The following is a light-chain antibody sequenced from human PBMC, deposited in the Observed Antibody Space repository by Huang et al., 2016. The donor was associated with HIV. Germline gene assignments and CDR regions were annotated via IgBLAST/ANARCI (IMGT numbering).Light chain of an antibody. Sequence: DIQMTQSPSTLSASVGDRVTITCRASQSISSWLAWYQQKPGQAPKLLIYKASSLESGVPARFSGSGSGTEFTLTISSLQPDDFATYYCQQYNTVWTFDQGTKVEIK. CDR1: QSISSW. CDR2: KAS. V-gene: IGKV1-5*03. J-gene: IGKJ1*01. CDR3: QQYNTVWT.